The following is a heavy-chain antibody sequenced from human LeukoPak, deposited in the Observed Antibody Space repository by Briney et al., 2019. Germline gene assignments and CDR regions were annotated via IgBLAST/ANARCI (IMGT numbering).Heavy chain of an antibody. CDR1: GGSISSYY. J-gene: IGHJ4*02. CDR3: ASCTNAVMEFDY. Sequence: SETLSLTCTVSGGSISSYYWSWIRQPPGKGLEWIGYIYYSGSTNYNPSLKSRVTISVDTSKNQFSLKLSSVTAADTAVYYCASCTNAVMEFDYWGQGTLVTVSS. D-gene: IGHD2-8*01. V-gene: IGHV4-59*01. CDR2: IYYSGST.